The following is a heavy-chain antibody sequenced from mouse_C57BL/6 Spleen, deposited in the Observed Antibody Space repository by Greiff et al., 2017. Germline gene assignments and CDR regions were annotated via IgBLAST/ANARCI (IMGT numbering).Heavy chain of an antibody. Sequence: EVQVVESGEGLVKPGGSLKLSCAASGFTFSSYAMSWVRQTPEKRLEWVAYISSGGDYIYYADTVKGRFTISRDNARNTLYLQMRSLKSEDTAMYYCTSDRGYYGSRDFDYWGQGTTLTVSS. D-gene: IGHD1-1*01. CDR2: ISSGGDYI. J-gene: IGHJ2*01. V-gene: IGHV5-9-1*02. CDR1: GFTFSSYA. CDR3: TSDRGYYGSRDFDY.